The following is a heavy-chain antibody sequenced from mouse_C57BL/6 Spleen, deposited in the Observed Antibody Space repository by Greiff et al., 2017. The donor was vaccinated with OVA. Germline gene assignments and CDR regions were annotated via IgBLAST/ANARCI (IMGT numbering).Heavy chain of an antibody. Sequence: QVQLQQPGAELVRPGSSVKLSCKASGYTFTSYWMHWVKQRPIQGLEWIGNIDPSDSETHYNQKFKDKATLTVDKSSSTAYMQLSSLTSEDSAVYYYETNYDGSSYPAYWGQGTLVTVSA. CDR3: ETNYDGSSYPAY. D-gene: IGHD1-1*01. CDR2: IDPSDSET. CDR1: GYTFTSYW. J-gene: IGHJ3*01. V-gene: IGHV1-52*01.